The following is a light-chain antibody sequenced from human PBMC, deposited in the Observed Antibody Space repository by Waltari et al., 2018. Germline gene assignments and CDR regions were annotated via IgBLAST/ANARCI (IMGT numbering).Light chain of an antibody. Sequence: DLVMTQTPLALSVAHGQPASISSKSTQSLLHNDGETFLYWYLQKPGQPPQLLIYEVSSRFSGVPDRFSGSGSETDFTLKISRVEPEDVGVYYCMQSLQLPLSFGGGTKVDI. J-gene: IGKJ4*01. V-gene: IGKV2D-29*01. CDR3: MQSLQLPLS. CDR1: QSLLHNDGETF. CDR2: EVS.